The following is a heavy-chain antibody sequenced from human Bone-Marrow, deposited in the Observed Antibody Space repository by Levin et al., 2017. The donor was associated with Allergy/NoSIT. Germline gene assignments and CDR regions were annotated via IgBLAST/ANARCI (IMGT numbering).Heavy chain of an antibody. CDR2: IYWDDDK. D-gene: IGHD3-10*01. Sequence: SGPTLVKPTQTLTLTCTFSGFSLSTSGVGVGWIRQPPGKALEWLALIYWDDDKRYSPSLKSRLTITKDTSKNQVVLTMTNMDPVDTATYYCAHSTSITMVRGVIMGNWFDPWGQGTLVTVSS. CDR3: AHSTSITMVRGVIMGNWFDP. J-gene: IGHJ5*02. CDR1: GFSLSTSGVG. V-gene: IGHV2-5*02.